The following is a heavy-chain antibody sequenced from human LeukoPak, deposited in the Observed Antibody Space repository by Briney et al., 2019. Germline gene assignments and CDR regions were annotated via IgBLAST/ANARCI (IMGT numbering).Heavy chain of an antibody. CDR3: AKDGVVVPAAMIGGFDY. V-gene: IGHV3-9*01. Sequence: GGSLRLSCAASGFTFDDYAMHWVRQAPGKGLEWVSGISWNSGSIGYADSVKGRFTISRDNAKNSLYLQMNSLRAEDTALYYCAKDGVVVPAAMIGGFDYWGQGTLVTVSS. CDR1: GFTFDDYA. J-gene: IGHJ4*02. CDR2: ISWNSGSI. D-gene: IGHD2-2*01.